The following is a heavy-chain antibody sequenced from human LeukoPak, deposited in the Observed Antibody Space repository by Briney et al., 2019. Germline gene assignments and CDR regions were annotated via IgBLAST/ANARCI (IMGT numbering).Heavy chain of an antibody. CDR1: GFTFSSYA. D-gene: IGHD2-2*01. Sequence: PGGSLRLSCAASGFTFSSYAMSWVRQAPGKGLEWASAISGSGGSTYYADSVKGRFTISRDNSKNTLYLQMNSLRAEDTAVYYCAKKAGTSWKYYYYMDVWGKGTTVTVSS. J-gene: IGHJ6*03. CDR3: AKKAGTSWKYYYYMDV. V-gene: IGHV3-23*01. CDR2: ISGSGGST.